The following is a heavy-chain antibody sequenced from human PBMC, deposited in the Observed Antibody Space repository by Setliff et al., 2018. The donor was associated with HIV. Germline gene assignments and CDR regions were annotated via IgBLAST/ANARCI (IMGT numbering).Heavy chain of an antibody. D-gene: IGHD6-13*01. CDR2: FHATGVT. CDR1: GGSLNGYS. Sequence: LSLTCTVSGGSLNGYSWSWIRQAAGEGLEWVGRFHATGVTNYSPSLKSRVTISVDTSKNQFSLKLSSVTAADTAIYYCARTYSSNWYIDYWGQGTLVTVST. V-gene: IGHV4-4*07. J-gene: IGHJ4*02. CDR3: ARTYSSNWYIDY.